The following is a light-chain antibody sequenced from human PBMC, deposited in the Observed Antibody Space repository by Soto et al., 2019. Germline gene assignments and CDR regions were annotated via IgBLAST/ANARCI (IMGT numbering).Light chain of an antibody. Sequence: QSVLTQPPSASGSPGQSVTISCTGTSSDVGGYNYVSWYQQHPGKAPKLMISEVSKRPSGVPDRFSGSKSGNTASLTVSGLQAEDEAAYYCSSYAGSKVVFGGGTKLTVL. V-gene: IGLV2-8*01. CDR3: SSYAGSKVV. J-gene: IGLJ2*01. CDR2: EVS. CDR1: SSDVGGYNY.